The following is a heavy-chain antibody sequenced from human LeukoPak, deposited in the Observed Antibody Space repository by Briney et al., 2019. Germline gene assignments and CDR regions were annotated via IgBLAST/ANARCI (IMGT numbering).Heavy chain of an antibody. V-gene: IGHV5-51*01. D-gene: IGHD6-6*01. CDR1: GYSFNTYG. J-gene: IGHJ4*02. CDR2: IYPGDSDT. Sequence: GESLKISCKASGYSFNTYGIGWVRQMPGEGLEWMAIIYPGDSDTRYSPSFQGQVTISADKSISTTYLQWSSLKASDTAMFYCARVDFSSSSFGFWGQGTLVTVSS. CDR3: ARVDFSSSSFGF.